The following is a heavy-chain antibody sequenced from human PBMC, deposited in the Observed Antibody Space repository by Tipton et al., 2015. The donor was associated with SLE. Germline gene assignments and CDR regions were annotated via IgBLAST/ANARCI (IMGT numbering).Heavy chain of an antibody. V-gene: IGHV4-4*08. J-gene: IGHJ4*02. D-gene: IGHD2-15*01. Sequence: TLSLTCTVSGGSISSYYWSWIRQPPGKGLEWIGYIYTSGSTNYNPSLKSRVTISVDTSKNQFSLKLSSVTAADTAVYYCARVRGGVFPFDYWGQGTLVTVSS. CDR3: ARVRGGVFPFDY. CDR2: IYTSGST. CDR1: GGSISSYY.